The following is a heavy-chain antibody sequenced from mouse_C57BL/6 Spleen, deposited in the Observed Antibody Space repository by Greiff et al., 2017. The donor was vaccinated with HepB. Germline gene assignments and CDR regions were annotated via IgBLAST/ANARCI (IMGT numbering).Heavy chain of an antibody. CDR1: GFTFTDYY. V-gene: IGHV7-3*01. D-gene: IGHD1-1*01. CDR3: ARPPYYYGSSYGYFDV. J-gene: IGHJ1*03. Sequence: EVKLVESGGGLVQPGGSLSLSCAASGFTFTDYYMSWVRQPPGKALEWLGFIRNKANGYTTEYSASVKGQFTISRDNSQSILYLQMNALRAEDRATYYCARPPYYYGSSYGYFDVWGTGTTVTVSS. CDR2: IRNKANGYTT.